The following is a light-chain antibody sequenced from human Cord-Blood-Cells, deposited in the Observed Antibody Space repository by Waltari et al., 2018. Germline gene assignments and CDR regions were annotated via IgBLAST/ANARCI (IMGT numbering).Light chain of an antibody. V-gene: IGKV3-20*01. J-gene: IGKJ4*01. CDR2: GAS. Sequence: EIVLTQSPGTLSLSPGERATLSCRASQSVSSSYLAWYQPKPGQAPRLLIYGASSRATGIPDRFSGSGSGTDFTLTISRLEPEDVAVYYWQQYGSSPPLTFGGGTKVEIK. CDR1: QSVSSSY. CDR3: QQYGSSPPLT.